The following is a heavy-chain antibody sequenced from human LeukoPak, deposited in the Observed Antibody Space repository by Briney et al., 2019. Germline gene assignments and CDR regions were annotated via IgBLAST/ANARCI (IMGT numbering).Heavy chain of an antibody. D-gene: IGHD3-16*01. J-gene: IGHJ4*02. V-gene: IGHV4-59*12. CDR3: ARGDDPEGLFDY. CDR2: IYYSGST. CDR1: GGSISSYY. Sequence: SETLSLTCTVSGGSISSYYWSWIRQPPGKGLEWIGYIYYSGSTNYNPSLKSRVTISVDTSKNQFSLKLSSVTAADTAVYYCARGDDPEGLFDYWGQGTLVPVSS.